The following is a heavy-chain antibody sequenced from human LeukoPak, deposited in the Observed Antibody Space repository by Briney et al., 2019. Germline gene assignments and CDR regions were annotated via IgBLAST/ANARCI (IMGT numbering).Heavy chain of an antibody. D-gene: IGHD3-10*01. CDR3: ARDSSGVLWFGELLSLGAFDI. CDR2: ISWNSGSI. J-gene: IGHJ3*02. Sequence: GGSLRLSCAGSGFIFNNYAMHWVRQPPGKGLEWVSGISWNSGSIDYADSVKGRFTISRDNSKNTLYLQMNSLRAEDTAVYYCARDSSGVLWFGELLSLGAFDIWGQGTMVTVSS. V-gene: IGHV3-9*01. CDR1: GFIFNNYA.